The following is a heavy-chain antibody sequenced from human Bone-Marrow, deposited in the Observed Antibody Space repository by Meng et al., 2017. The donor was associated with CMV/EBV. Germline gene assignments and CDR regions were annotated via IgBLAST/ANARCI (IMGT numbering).Heavy chain of an antibody. CDR3: ARPDCSSTSCYYGMDV. Sequence: ASVKVSCKASGYTFTGYYMHWVRQAPGQGLEWMGWISPNSGGTNYAQKFQGRVTMTRDTSISTAYMELSRLRSDDTAVYYCARPDCSSTSCYYGMDVWGQGTTVTVSS. CDR2: ISPNSGGT. J-gene: IGHJ6*02. CDR1: GYTFTGYY. D-gene: IGHD2-2*01. V-gene: IGHV1-2*02.